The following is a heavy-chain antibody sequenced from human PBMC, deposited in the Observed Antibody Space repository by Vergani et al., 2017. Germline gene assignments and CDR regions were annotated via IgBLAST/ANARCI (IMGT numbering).Heavy chain of an antibody. CDR1: GGSISTYY. V-gene: IGHV4-59*01. CDR2: IYYSGST. D-gene: IGHD6-19*01. CDR3: AGQSASYYGMDV. Sequence: QVQLQESGPGLLKTSETLSLTCSVSGGSISTYYWSWIRQPPGTGLGWIGYIYYSGSTNYNPSLKSRVTISVDTSKNQFSLKLTSVTAADTAVYYCAGQSASYYGMDVWGQGTTVTVSS. J-gene: IGHJ6*02.